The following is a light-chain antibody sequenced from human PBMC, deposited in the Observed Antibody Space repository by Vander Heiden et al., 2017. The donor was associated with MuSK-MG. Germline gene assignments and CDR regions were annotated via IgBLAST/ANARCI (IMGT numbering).Light chain of an antibody. CDR1: QSISSR. CDR2: KAS. J-gene: IGKJ4*01. V-gene: IGKV1-5*03. Sequence: DIQMTQSPSTLSASVGDRVTITCRASQSISSRLAWYQQKPRKAPKLLIYKASSLESGVPSRFSGSGSGTEFTLTISSLQPDDFATYYCQQYNSYPRLTFGGGTKVEIK. CDR3: QQYNSYPRLT.